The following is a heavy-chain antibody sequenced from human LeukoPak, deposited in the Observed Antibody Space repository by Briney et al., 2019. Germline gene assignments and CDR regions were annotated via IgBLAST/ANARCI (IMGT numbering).Heavy chain of an antibody. CDR2: ARNKANSYTT. V-gene: IGHV3-72*01. Sequence: PGGSLRLSCAASGVTFSDYYMDWVRQAPGKGLEWVGRARNKANSYTTDYAASVKGRFTISRDDSKNSLYLQMNSLKAEDTAVYYCARGRKAVATNRYYYGMDVWGQGTTVTVSS. CDR3: ARGRKAVATNRYYYGMDV. D-gene: IGHD6-19*01. J-gene: IGHJ6*02. CDR1: GVTFSDYY.